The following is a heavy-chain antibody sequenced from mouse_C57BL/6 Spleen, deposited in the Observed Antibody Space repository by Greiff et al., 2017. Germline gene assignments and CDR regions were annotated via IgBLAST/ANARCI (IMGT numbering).Heavy chain of an antibody. CDR2: ISYDGSN. J-gene: IGHJ2*01. V-gene: IGHV3-6*01. Sequence: EVQLQQSGPGLVKPSQSLSLTCSVTGYSITSGYYWNWIRQFPGNKLEWMGYISYDGSNNYNPSLKNRISITRDTSKNQFFLKLNSVTTEDTATYYCARGGRVDYWGQGTTLTVSS. D-gene: IGHD3-3*01. CDR1: GYSITSGYY. CDR3: ARGGRVDY.